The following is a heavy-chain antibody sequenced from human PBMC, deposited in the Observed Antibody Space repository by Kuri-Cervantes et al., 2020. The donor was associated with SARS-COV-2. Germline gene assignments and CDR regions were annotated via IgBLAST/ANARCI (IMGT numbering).Heavy chain of an antibody. Sequence: ASVKVSCKASGYTFTSYGISWVRQAPGQGLEWMGWISAYNGNTNYAQKLQGRVTMTTDTSTSTAYMELRGLRSDDTAVYYCARDYGGNSGWAYYYYYMDVWGKGTTVTVSS. CDR3: ARDYGGNSGWAYYYYYMDV. CDR1: GYTFTSYG. CDR2: ISAYNGNT. V-gene: IGHV1-18*01. D-gene: IGHD4-23*01. J-gene: IGHJ6*03.